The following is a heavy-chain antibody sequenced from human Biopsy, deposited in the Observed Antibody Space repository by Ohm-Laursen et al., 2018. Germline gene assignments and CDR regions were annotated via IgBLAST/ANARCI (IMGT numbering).Heavy chain of an antibody. CDR2: IWYDGRNQ. CDR1: GFTFSNYG. V-gene: IGHV3-33*01. D-gene: IGHD3-3*01. CDR3: AREIYPTTIYRPVDS. J-gene: IGHJ5*01. Sequence: SLRLSCAAPGFTFSNYGMHWVRQAPGKRLEWVAVIWYDGRNQYYADFVKGRLTISRDNSKNTLYLQMNSLRAEDTAVYFCAREIYPTTIYRPVDSWGQGTLVTVSS.